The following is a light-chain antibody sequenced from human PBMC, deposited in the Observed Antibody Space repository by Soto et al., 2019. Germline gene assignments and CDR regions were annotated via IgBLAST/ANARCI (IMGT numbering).Light chain of an antibody. CDR2: GVS. V-gene: IGKV3-20*01. CDR1: QSVSSSY. Sequence: EIVLTQSPGTLSLSPGERATLSCRASQSVSSSYLAWYQQKPGQAPRLLIYGVSSRATGIPDRFSGSGSGTAFTLTISRLEPEDFAVYYCQQYGSSPLTFGGGTKVEIK. CDR3: QQYGSSPLT. J-gene: IGKJ4*01.